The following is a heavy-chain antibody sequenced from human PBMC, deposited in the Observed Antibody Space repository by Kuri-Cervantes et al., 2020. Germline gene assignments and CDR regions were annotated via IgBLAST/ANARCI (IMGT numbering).Heavy chain of an antibody. D-gene: IGHD3-10*01. CDR3: ARVWFGELPHLDY. CDR2: IYYSGST. J-gene: IGHJ4*02. V-gene: IGHV4-59*01. Sequence: ESLKISCTVSGGSISSYYWSWIRQPPGKGLEWIGYIYYSGSTNYNPSLKSRVTISVDTSKNQFSLKLSSVTAADTAVYYCARVWFGELPHLDYWGQGTLVTVSS. CDR1: GGSISSYY.